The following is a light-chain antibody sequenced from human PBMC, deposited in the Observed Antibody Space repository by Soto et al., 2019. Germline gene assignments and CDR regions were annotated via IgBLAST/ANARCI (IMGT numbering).Light chain of an antibody. CDR3: SSYTSSSTLYV. J-gene: IGLJ1*01. CDR2: DVS. V-gene: IGLV2-14*01. CDR1: SREDGGYNY. Sequence: QSVLTQPASVSGSPGQSITISCTGNSREDGGYNYVSWNQQHPGKAPKLMIYDVSNRPSGVSNRFSGSKSGNTASLTISGLQAEDEADYYCSSYTSSSTLYVFGTGTKVTVL.